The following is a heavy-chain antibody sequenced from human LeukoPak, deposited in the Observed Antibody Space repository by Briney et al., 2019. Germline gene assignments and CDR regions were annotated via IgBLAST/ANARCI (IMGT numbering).Heavy chain of an antibody. CDR2: INHSGST. V-gene: IGHV4-34*01. J-gene: IGHJ4*02. CDR1: GGSFSGYY. Sequence: PSETLSLTCAVYGGSFSGYYWSWIRQPPGKGLEWIGEINHSGSTNYNPSLKSRVTISVDTSKNQFSLKLSSVTAADRAVYYCARYYDSSGFYYYFDYWGQGTLVTVSS. D-gene: IGHD3-22*01. CDR3: ARYYDSSGFYYYFDY.